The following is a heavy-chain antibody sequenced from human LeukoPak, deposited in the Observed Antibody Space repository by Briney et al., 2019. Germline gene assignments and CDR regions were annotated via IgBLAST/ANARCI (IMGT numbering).Heavy chain of an antibody. Sequence: SETLSLTCSVSGGSISSYYWSWIRQRPGKGLEWFGYIYYSGSTNYNPSLKSRVTISLDTSKNQLSLKLSSVPAADTAVYYCARLNYDFWRGCWFDPWGQGTLVSVSS. CDR2: IYYSGST. D-gene: IGHD3-3*01. CDR3: ARLNYDFWRGCWFDP. V-gene: IGHV4-59*01. CDR1: GGSISSYY. J-gene: IGHJ5*02.